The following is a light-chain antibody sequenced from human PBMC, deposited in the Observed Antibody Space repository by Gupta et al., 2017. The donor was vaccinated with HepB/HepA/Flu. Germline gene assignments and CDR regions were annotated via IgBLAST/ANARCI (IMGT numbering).Light chain of an antibody. CDR3: QQANSFPRT. J-gene: IGKJ4*01. Sequence: DIQMTQSPSSVSASVGDRVTITCWASQTISNWLAWYQQKPGKAPKLLISGAYSLQSGVPSRFSGSGSGTDFTITIRSLQPEDFATYYCQQANSFPRTFGGGTRVEIK. CDR1: QTISNW. CDR2: GAY. V-gene: IGKV1-12*01.